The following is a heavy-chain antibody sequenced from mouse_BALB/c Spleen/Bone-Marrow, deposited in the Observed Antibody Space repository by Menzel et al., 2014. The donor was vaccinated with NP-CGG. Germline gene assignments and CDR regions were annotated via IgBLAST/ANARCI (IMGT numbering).Heavy chain of an antibody. Sequence: EVKLMESGGGLVQPGGSRKLSCAASGFTFSNFGMHWVRQAPEKGLEWVAYISGGSSSIYYGDTVKGRFTISRDNPKNTLFLQMTRLRSEDTAMYFCSRGEDYDGYAMDYWGQGTSITVSS. J-gene: IGHJ4*01. D-gene: IGHD2-4*01. V-gene: IGHV5-17*02. CDR3: SRGEDYDGYAMDY. CDR2: ISGGSSSI. CDR1: GFTFSNFG.